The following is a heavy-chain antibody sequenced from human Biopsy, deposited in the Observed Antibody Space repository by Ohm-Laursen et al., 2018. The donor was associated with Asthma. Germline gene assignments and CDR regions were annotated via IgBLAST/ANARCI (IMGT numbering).Heavy chain of an antibody. D-gene: IGHD6-19*01. J-gene: IGHJ6*02. CDR2: IMTVFGTT. CDR3: ARCQVGYSSGWSLLLKKIYYPGMDV. CDR1: GGTFSNFA. V-gene: IGHV1-69*13. Sequence: SVKVSCKPPGGTFSNFAISWVRQAPGQGLEWLGGIMTVFGTTNYAQKFQGRVTITADESTSTAYMEVTSLRSEDTAIYYCARCQVGYSSGWSLLLKKIYYPGMDVWGQGTAVTVSS.